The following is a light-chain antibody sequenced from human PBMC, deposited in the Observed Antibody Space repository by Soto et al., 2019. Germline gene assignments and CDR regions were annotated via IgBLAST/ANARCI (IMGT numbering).Light chain of an antibody. V-gene: IGLV2-8*01. CDR1: SSDVGGYNY. Sequence: QSALTQPPSASWSPGHAVAISCTGTSSDVGGYNYVSWYQQHPGKAPKLMIYEVSKRPSGVPDRFPGSQSGNRASLTVSRVQAEEEADYYCSSYAGSNKSVFGKGTMVTVL. J-gene: IGLJ1*01. CDR2: EVS. CDR3: SSYAGSNKSV.